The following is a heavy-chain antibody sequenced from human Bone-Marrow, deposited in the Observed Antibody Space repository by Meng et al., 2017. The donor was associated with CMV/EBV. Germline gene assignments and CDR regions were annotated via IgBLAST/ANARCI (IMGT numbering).Heavy chain of an antibody. J-gene: IGHJ5*02. CDR2: INPNSGGT. Sequence: ASVKVSCKASGYTFTGYYMHWVRQAPGQGLEWMGWINPNSGGTNYAQKFQGRVTMTRDTSISTAYMELSRLRSDDTAVYYWAISHYDSSGYYSSKDWFDPWGQGTLVTVSS. CDR1: GYTFTGYY. D-gene: IGHD3-22*01. V-gene: IGHV1-2*02. CDR3: AISHYDSSGYYSSKDWFDP.